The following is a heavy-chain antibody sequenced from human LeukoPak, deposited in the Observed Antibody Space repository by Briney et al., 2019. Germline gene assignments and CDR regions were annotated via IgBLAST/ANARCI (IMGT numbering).Heavy chain of an antibody. CDR1: GFTFSSYS. CDR3: ARVGGLLDYFDY. J-gene: IGHJ4*02. CDR2: ISSSSSYI. D-gene: IGHD1-26*01. Sequence: GGSLRLSCAASGFTFSSYSINWVRQAPGQGLEWVSSISSSSSYIYYADSVKGRFSISRDNAKNSLYLQMNSLRAEDTAVYYCARVGGLLDYFDYWGQGTLVTVSS. V-gene: IGHV3-21*01.